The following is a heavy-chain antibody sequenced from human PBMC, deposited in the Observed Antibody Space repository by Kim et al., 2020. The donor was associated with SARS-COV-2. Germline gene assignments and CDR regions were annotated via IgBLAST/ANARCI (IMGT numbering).Heavy chain of an antibody. V-gene: IGHV3-7*03. J-gene: IGHJ4*02. Sequence: GGSLRLSCAASGFTFSSYWMSWVRQAPGKGLEWVANIKQDGSEKYYVDSVKGRFTISRDNAKNSLYLQMNSLRAEDTAVYYCARVDPNIVVVPAAIGFDYWGQGTLVTVSS. CDR2: IKQDGSEK. CDR3: ARVDPNIVVVPAAIGFDY. CDR1: GFTFSSYW. D-gene: IGHD2-2*02.